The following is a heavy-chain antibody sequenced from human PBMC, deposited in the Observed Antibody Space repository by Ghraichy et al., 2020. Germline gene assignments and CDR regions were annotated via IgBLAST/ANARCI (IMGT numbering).Heavy chain of an antibody. CDR2: ISSSSTYI. V-gene: IGHV3-21*01. J-gene: IGHJ4*02. CDR3: VRGVNDYGDYILGY. CDR1: GFTFSTYT. Sequence: GESLNISCAASGFTFSTYTMNWVRQAPGKGLEWVSSISSSSTYIYYADSVKGRFTISRDNAQNSLYLQMNSLRAEDTAVYYCVRGVNDYGDYILGYWGQGTLVTVSS. D-gene: IGHD4-17*01.